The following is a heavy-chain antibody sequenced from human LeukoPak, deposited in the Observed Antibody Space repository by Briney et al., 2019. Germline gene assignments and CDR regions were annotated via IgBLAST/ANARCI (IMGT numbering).Heavy chain of an antibody. CDR2: IYYSGST. D-gene: IGHD6-13*01. J-gene: IGHJ4*02. CDR3: ARVPYSSRSFDY. Sequence: SETLSLTCTVSGGSISSYYWSWIRQPPGKGLEWIGYIYYSGSTNYNPFLKSRVTISVDTSKNQFSLKLSSVTAADTAVYYCARVPYSSRSFDYWGQGTLVTVSS. V-gene: IGHV4-59*01. CDR1: GGSISSYY.